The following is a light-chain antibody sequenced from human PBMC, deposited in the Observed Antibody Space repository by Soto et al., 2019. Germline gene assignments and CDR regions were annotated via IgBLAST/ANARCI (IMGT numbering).Light chain of an antibody. Sequence: DIQMTQSPSTLSASVGDRVTITCRASQSINTWLAWYQQKPGKAPKLLIYRASTLESGVPSRFSGSGSGTEFTLTISSLQPYDFSTYYCQHYNTYSGTFGPGPKVDI. CDR1: QSINTW. V-gene: IGKV1-5*03. CDR3: QHYNTYSGT. CDR2: RAS. J-gene: IGKJ3*01.